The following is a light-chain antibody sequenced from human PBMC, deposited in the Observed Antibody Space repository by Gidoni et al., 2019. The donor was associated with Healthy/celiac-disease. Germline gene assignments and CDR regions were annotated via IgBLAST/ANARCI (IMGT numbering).Light chain of an antibody. J-gene: IGKJ2*01. CDR2: DAS. CDR3: QQYDNLPT. Sequence: DIQMTQSPSSLSASVGDRVTITCQASQDISNYLNWYQQKPGKAPKLLIYDASNLETGVTSRFSGSGSGTDFTFTISSLQPEDIATYYCQQYDNLPTYGQETKLEIK. CDR1: QDISNY. V-gene: IGKV1-33*01.